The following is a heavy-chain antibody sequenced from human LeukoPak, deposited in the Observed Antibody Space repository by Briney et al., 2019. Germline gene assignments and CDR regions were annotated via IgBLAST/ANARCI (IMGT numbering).Heavy chain of an antibody. Sequence: SETLSLTCTVSGGSVSNYYWSWIRQSPGKGLEWIGYIYYTETSYNPSLKSRVTISADTSKNQFSLKLSSVTAADTAVYYCARFIAVAGYFDYWGQGTLVTVSS. V-gene: IGHV4-59*02. D-gene: IGHD6-19*01. CDR2: IYYTET. CDR1: GGSVSNYY. CDR3: ARFIAVAGYFDY. J-gene: IGHJ4*02.